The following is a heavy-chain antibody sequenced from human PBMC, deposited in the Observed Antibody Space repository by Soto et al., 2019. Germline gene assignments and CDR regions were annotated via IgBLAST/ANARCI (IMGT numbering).Heavy chain of an antibody. V-gene: IGHV1-69*06. J-gene: IGHJ6*02. D-gene: IGHD1-26*01. CDR2: IIPMSGTV. CDR3: SSPGGFLYGLGL. Sequence: QVQLVQSGTEVKEPGSSVKVSCKASRGTLNDYAINWVRQAPGQGLEWMGGIIPMSGTVNYAQKFQGRVTIAADKYTSTSYMDLSSLRSEDTAVYSCSSPGGFLYGLGLWGQGTTVTVSS. CDR1: RGTLNDYA.